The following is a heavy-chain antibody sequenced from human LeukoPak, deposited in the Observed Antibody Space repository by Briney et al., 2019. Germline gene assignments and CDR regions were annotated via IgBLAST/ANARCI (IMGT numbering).Heavy chain of an antibody. J-gene: IGHJ4*02. CDR3: ARAPFYFDSSNYPYFYY. V-gene: IGHV5-51*01. CDR2: IYPGDSNT. Sequence: GGSLKISCKGPGYSFTTYLIAWVGQMPGKGLEWMGIIYPGDSNTRYSPSFQGQVTTSADKSRSTAYLQWSSLRAEDTAVYYCARAPFYFDSSNYPYFYYWGEGTLVTVSS. CDR1: GYSFTTYL. D-gene: IGHD3-22*01.